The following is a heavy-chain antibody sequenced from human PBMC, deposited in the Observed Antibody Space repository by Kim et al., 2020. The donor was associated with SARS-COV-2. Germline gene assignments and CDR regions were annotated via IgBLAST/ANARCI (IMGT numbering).Heavy chain of an antibody. CDR1: GYNFPNYF. D-gene: IGHD2-15*01. CDR3: ARQVSDCSHGTCYSSGLDV. J-gene: IGHJ6*04. V-gene: IGHV5-51*01. CDR2: IYPADSDT. Sequence: GESLKISCQASGYNFPNYFIAWVRQMPGKGLEWMGIIYPADSDTRYSPSFQGQVTISADKSINTAYLQWSSLKASDTAMYYCARQVSDCSHGTCYSSGLDVWGEGTTVTVSS.